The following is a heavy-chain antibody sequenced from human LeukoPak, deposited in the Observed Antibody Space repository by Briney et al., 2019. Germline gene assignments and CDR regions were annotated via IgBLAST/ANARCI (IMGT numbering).Heavy chain of an antibody. J-gene: IGHJ4*02. V-gene: IGHV4-59*12. Sequence: PSETLSLTCTVSGGSISSYYWSWIRQPPGKGLEWIGYIYYSGSTNYNPSLKSRVTISVDTSKNQFSLKLSSVTAADTAVYYCARGDLKRLRRGGIYFDYWGQGTLVTVSS. CDR1: GGSISSYY. CDR2: IYYSGST. D-gene: IGHD5-12*01. CDR3: ARGDLKRLRRGGIYFDY.